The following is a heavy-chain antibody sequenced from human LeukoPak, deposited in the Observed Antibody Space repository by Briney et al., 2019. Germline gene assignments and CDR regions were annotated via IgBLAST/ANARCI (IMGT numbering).Heavy chain of an antibody. J-gene: IGHJ4*02. Sequence: GGSLRLSCAASGFTFSSYAMSWVRQVPGKGLEWVAVISYDGSNKYYADSVKGRFTISRDNSKNTLYLQMNSLRAEDTAVYYCAKELGFDYWGQGTLVTVSS. V-gene: IGHV3-30*18. CDR1: GFTFSSYA. CDR2: ISYDGSNK. CDR3: AKELGFDY.